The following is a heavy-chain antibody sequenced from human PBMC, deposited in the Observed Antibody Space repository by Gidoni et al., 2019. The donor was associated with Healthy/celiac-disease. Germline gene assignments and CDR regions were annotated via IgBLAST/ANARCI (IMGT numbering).Heavy chain of an antibody. CDR2: ISRSSSTI. Sequence: EVQLLESGGGWVQPGRSLRRPCAASGLPFSTSSMNWVRQAPGQGLEWVSYISRSSSTIYYADSVKGRFTISRDNAKNSLYLQMNSLRDEDTAVYYCARVPSSSSWSYYYYMDVWGKVTTVTVSS. J-gene: IGHJ6*03. V-gene: IGHV3-48*02. CDR1: GLPFSTSS. CDR3: ARVPSSSSWSYYYYMDV. D-gene: IGHD6-13*01.